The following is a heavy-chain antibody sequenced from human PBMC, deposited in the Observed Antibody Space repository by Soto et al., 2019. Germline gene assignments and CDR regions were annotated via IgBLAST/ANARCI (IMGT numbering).Heavy chain of an antibody. Sequence: ESLKIAVKASGYIFTTYWIAWVRQMPGKGLEWMGIIYPDDSDTRYSPSFQGQVTISADKSIDNAYLQWSSLKASDTAMYYCARQGRYNYASPNDYWGQGTLVTVSS. CDR2: IYPDDSDT. D-gene: IGHD5-18*01. CDR3: ARQGRYNYASPNDY. J-gene: IGHJ4*02. CDR1: GYIFTTYW. V-gene: IGHV5-51*01.